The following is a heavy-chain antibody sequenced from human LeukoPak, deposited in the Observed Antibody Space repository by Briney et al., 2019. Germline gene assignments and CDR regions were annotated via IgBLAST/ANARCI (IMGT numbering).Heavy chain of an antibody. CDR2: ISAYNGNT. Sequence: ASVKVSCKASGYTFTSYGISWVRQAPGQGLEWMGWISAYNGNTNYAQKLQGRVTMTTDTSTSAAYMELRSPRSDDTAVYYCATGIAARPHHYWGQGTLVTVSS. CDR1: GYTFTSYG. D-gene: IGHD6-6*01. J-gene: IGHJ4*02. CDR3: ATGIAARPHHY. V-gene: IGHV1-18*01.